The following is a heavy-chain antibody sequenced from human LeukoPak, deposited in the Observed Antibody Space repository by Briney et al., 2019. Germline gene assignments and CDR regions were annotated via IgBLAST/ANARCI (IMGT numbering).Heavy chain of an antibody. Sequence: SETLSLTCAVYGGSFSGYYWSWIRQPPGKGLEWIGEINHSGSTNYNPSLKSRVTISVDTSKNQFSLKLSSVTAADTAVYYCARDFVAVAGSLNWFDPWGQGTLVTVSS. CDR2: INHSGST. CDR3: ARDFVAVAGSLNWFDP. CDR1: GGSFSGYY. J-gene: IGHJ5*02. V-gene: IGHV4-34*01. D-gene: IGHD6-19*01.